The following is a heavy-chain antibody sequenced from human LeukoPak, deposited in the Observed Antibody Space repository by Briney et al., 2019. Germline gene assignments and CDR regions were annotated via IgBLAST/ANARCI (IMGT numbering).Heavy chain of an antibody. Sequence: GGSLRLSCAASGFTFSSYGMNWVRQAPGKGLEWVSSISSSSSYIYYADSVKGRFTISRDNAKNSLYLQMNSLRAEDTAVYYCARVASLNLYYFDYWGQGTLVTVSS. J-gene: IGHJ4*02. V-gene: IGHV3-21*01. CDR3: ARVASLNLYYFDY. D-gene: IGHD2-8*01. CDR2: ISSSSSYI. CDR1: GFTFSSYG.